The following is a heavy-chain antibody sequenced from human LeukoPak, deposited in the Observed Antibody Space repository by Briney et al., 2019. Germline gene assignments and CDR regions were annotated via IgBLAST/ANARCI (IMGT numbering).Heavy chain of an antibody. V-gene: IGHV6-1*01. CDR3: ARIKYGSGSYYNARLRPVFDY. Sequence: SQTLSLTCAISGDSVSSNSAAWNWIRQSPSRGLEWLGRTYYRSKWYNDYAVSVKSRITINPDTSKNQFSLKLSSVTAADTAVYYCARIKYGSGSYYNARLRPVFDYWGQGTLVTVSS. J-gene: IGHJ4*02. CDR1: GDSVSSNSAA. CDR2: TYYRSKWYN. D-gene: IGHD3-10*01.